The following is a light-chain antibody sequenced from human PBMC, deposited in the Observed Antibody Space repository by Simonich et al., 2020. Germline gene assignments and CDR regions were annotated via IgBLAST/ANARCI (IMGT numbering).Light chain of an antibody. CDR1: QNISSY. CDR3: QQSYSTPLT. Sequence: DIQMTQSPSFLSASVGDRVTLTCRASQNISSYLNWYQQKPGKAPKLLIYAASSLQSGVPSSFSGSGSGTDFTLTISSLQPEDFATYYCQQSYSTPLTFGPGTKVDIK. CDR2: AAS. J-gene: IGKJ3*01. V-gene: IGKV1-39*01.